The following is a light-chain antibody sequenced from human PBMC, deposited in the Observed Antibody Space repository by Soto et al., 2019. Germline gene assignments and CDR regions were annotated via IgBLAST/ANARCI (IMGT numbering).Light chain of an antibody. Sequence: DIQMTQSPSTLSASVGDRVTLTCRASQSISSWLAWYQQKPGKAPKVLIYDASSLESGVPSRFSGSGSGTEFSLTISSRQPDDFATYYCQQYNHYWTFGQGTRVEIK. CDR1: QSISSW. CDR3: QQYNHYWT. J-gene: IGKJ1*01. CDR2: DAS. V-gene: IGKV1-5*01.